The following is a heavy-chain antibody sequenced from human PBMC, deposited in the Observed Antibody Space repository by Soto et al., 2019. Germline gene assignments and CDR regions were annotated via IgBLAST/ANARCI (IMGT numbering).Heavy chain of an antibody. CDR1: GFTFSDYF. J-gene: IGHJ4*02. CDR3: ARDRMVFNY. Sequence: QVQLVESGGGLVKAGESLTLSCAASGFTFSDYFMTWIRQAPGKGLEWVSYVTTDTIHYADAVKGRFTLSRDSAKNSLYLQMINLRAEDTSVYYCARDRMVFNYWGQGALVTVSS. D-gene: IGHD2-8*01. CDR2: VTTDTI. V-gene: IGHV3-11*01.